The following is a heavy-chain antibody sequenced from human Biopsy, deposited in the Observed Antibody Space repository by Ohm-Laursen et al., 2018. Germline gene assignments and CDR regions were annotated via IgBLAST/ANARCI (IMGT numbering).Heavy chain of an antibody. V-gene: IGHV3-33*08. CDR3: ARDLRGHWFFDL. J-gene: IGHJ2*01. CDR2: IYNDGINE. CDR1: GFTFSPYT. Sequence: SLRLSCAASGFTFSPYTMTWVRQAPGKGLEWVAAIYNDGINEYYADSVKGRFTISRDDSKNTLYLQMNSLRVEDTAVFYCARDLRGHWFFDLWGRGTLVTVSS. D-gene: IGHD5/OR15-5a*01.